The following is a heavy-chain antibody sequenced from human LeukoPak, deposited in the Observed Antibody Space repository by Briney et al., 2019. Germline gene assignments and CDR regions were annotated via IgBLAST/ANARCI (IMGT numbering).Heavy chain of an antibody. V-gene: IGHV3-53*01. J-gene: IGHJ4*02. CDR3: ARCKSTVGTGYYVFDY. CDR1: GFTVSSNY. D-gene: IGHD3/OR15-3a*01. CDR2: IYSGGST. Sequence: PGGSLRLSCAASGFTVSSNYMSWVRQAPGKGLEWVSVIYSGGSTYYADSVKGRFTISRDNSKNTLYLQMNSLRAEDTAVYYCARCKSTVGTGYYVFDYWGQGTLVTVSS.